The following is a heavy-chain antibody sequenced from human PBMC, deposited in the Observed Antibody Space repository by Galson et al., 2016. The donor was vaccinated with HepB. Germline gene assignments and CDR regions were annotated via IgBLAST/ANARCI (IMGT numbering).Heavy chain of an antibody. D-gene: IGHD4-17*01. V-gene: IGHV2-5*02. Sequence: PALVKPTQTVTLTCTFSGFSLSTSGVGVGWIRQPPGKALEWLALIYWDDEKRYRPPLKSRLNITKDTSKNQVVLTMSNMDPVDTATYYCAHSTVWGFDYWGQGTLVTVSS. CDR3: AHSTVWGFDY. CDR2: IYWDDEK. J-gene: IGHJ4*02. CDR1: GFSLSTSGVG.